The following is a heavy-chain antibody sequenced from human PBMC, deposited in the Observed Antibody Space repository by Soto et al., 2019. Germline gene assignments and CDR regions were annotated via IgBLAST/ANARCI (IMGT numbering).Heavy chain of an antibody. D-gene: IGHD3-10*01. CDR1: GFTFSSYS. CDR3: ARDRPPMVRGVPYFDY. CDR2: ISSSSSYI. J-gene: IGHJ4*02. Sequence: GSLRLSCAASGFTFSSYSMNWVRQAPGKGLEWVSSISSSSSYIYYADSVKGRFTISRDNAKNSLYLQMNSLRAEDTAVYYCARDRPPMVRGVPYFDYWGQGTLVTVSS. V-gene: IGHV3-21*01.